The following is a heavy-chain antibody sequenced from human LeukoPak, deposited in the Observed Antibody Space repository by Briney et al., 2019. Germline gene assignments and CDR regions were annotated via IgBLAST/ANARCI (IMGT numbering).Heavy chain of an antibody. CDR2: INPNSGGT. D-gene: IGHD4-17*01. Sequence: ASVKVSCKASGYTFTGYYMHWVRQAPGQGLEWMGWINPNSGGTNYAQKFQGRVTMTRDTSISTAYMELSRLRSDDTAAYYCARDTARTTVNAFDIWGQGTMVTVSS. V-gene: IGHV1-2*02. CDR1: GYTFTGYY. CDR3: ARDTARTTVNAFDI. J-gene: IGHJ3*02.